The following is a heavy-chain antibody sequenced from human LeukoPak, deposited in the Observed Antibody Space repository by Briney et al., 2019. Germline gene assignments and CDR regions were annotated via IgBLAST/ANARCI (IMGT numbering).Heavy chain of an antibody. CDR3: VKGQQYILTGYYFDY. J-gene: IGHJ4*02. V-gene: IGHV3-64D*09. CDR1: GFTFSSYA. CDR2: ISSNGDST. Sequence: GGSLRLSCSASGFTFSSYAMHWVRQAPGKGLDYVSAISSNGDSTYYADSLKGRFTISRDNSKNTLYLQMSSLRPEDTAVYYCVKGQQYILTGYYFDYWGQGTLVTVSS. D-gene: IGHD3-9*01.